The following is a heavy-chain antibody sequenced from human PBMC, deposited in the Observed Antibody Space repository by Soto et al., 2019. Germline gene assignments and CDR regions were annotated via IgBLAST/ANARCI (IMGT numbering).Heavy chain of an antibody. J-gene: IGHJ6*02. CDR3: ARNRQINYYYYGMDV. V-gene: IGHV4-39*01. CDR1: GGSIISSSYY. CDR2: IYYSGST. Sequence: SETLSLTCTVSGGSIISSSYYWVWIRQPPGKGLEWIGSIYYSGSTYYNPSLKSRVTISVDTSKNQFSLKLSSVTAADTAVYYCARNRQINYYYYGMDVWGQGTTVTVSS.